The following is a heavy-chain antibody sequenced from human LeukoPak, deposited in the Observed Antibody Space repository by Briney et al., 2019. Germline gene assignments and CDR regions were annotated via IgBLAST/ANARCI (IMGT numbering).Heavy chain of an antibody. J-gene: IGHJ4*02. CDR1: GFTFNNYG. CDR2: ISYDGSNK. D-gene: IGHD2-15*01. CDR3: AKDVSLVVVVAATLFDY. V-gene: IGHV3-30*18. Sequence: PGRSLRLSCAASGFTFNNYGFHWVRQAPGKGLEWVALISYDGSNKYYADSVKGRFTISRDNSKNTLYLQMNSLRAEDTAVYYCAKDVSLVVVVAATLFDYWGQGTLATVSS.